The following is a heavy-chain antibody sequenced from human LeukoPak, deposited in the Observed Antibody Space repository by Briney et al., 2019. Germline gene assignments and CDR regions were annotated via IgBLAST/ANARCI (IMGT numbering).Heavy chain of an antibody. CDR2: MNPYSANT. V-gene: IGHV1-8*03. CDR3: ARESIAARGAFDI. J-gene: IGHJ3*02. Sequence: ASVKVSCKASGYTFTNYVIHWVRQASGQGLEWMGWMNPYSANTGYAQNFQGRITITRDTSISTAYMELRSLRSEDTAVYYCARESIAARGAFDIWGQGTMVTVSS. D-gene: IGHD6-6*01. CDR1: GYTFTNYV.